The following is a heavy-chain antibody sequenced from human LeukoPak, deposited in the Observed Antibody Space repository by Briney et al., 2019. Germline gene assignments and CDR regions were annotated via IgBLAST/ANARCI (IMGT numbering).Heavy chain of an antibody. CDR2: ISAYNGNT. V-gene: IGHV1-18*01. CDR3: ARGTSGSHFDH. CDR1: GGTFSSYA. D-gene: IGHD1-26*01. J-gene: IGHJ4*02. Sequence: ASVKVSCKAPGGTFSSYAISWVRQPPGQGLEWMGWISAYNGNTNYPQKLQGRVTMTTDTSTSTAYMELRSLRSDDTAVYYCARGTSGSHFDHWGQGTRVSVPS.